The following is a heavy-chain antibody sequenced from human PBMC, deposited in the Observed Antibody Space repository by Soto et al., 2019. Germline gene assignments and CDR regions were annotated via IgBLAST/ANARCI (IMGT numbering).Heavy chain of an antibody. J-gene: IGHJ6*02. D-gene: IGHD3-10*01. V-gene: IGHV4-59*08. CDR3: AGPGFGPLPGLVDV. CDR1: GGSITNYY. Sequence: QVQLQESGPGLVKPSETLSLTCTVSGGSITNYYCSWFRQPPGKGLEWIGYINYDGYSAYNLSLKRRVTLSMDASQTQFSLRLESVTATDTAVYYCAGPGFGPLPGLVDVWGPGTTVIVSS. CDR2: INYDGYS.